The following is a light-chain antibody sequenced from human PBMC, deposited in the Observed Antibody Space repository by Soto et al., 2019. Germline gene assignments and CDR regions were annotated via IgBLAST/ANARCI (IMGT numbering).Light chain of an antibody. CDR3: QSYDSSLSAEV. CDR1: SSNIGAGYD. V-gene: IGLV1-40*01. J-gene: IGLJ2*01. CDR2: VNS. Sequence: QSVLTQPPSVSGAPGQSVTISCTGSSSNIGAGYDVPWYQQLPGTDPKLLIYVNSNRPSGVPDRFSGSKSGTSASLAITGLQAEDEAEYYCQSYDSSLSAEVFGGGTKLTVL.